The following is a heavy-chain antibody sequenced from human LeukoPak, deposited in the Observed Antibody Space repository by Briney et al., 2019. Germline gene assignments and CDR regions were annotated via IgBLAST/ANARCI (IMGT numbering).Heavy chain of an antibody. CDR3: ARRGELWFGEAYYFDY. CDR2: IKQDGSEK. Sequence: GGSLRLSCAASGFTFSSYWMSWVRQAPGKGLEWVANIKQDGSEKYYVDSVKGRFTIPRDNAKNSLYLQMNSLRAEDTAVYYCARRGELWFGEAYYFDYWGQGTLVTVSS. V-gene: IGHV3-7*01. D-gene: IGHD3-10*01. CDR1: GFTFSSYW. J-gene: IGHJ4*02.